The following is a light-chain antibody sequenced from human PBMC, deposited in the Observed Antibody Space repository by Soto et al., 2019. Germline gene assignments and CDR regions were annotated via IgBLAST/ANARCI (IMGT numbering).Light chain of an antibody. J-gene: IGKJ1*01. CDR3: QQRKT. CDR2: AAS. V-gene: IGKV1-39*01. CDR1: QSISSY. Sequence: DIQMTQSPSSLSASVGDRVTITCRASQSISSYLNWYQQKPGKAPKLLIYAASRLQSGVPSRFSGGGSGTDFTLTISSLQPEDFATYYCQQRKTFGQGTKVEIK.